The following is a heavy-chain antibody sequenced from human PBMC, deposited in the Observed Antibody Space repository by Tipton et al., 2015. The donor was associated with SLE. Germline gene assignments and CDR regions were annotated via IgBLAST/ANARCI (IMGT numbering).Heavy chain of an antibody. CDR2: MNPNSGNT. D-gene: IGHD2-2*01. Sequence: QSGAEVKKPGASVKVSCKASGYTFTSYDINWVRQATGQGLGWMGWMNPNSGNTGYAQKFQGRVTMTRNTSISTAYMELSSLRSEDTAVYYCALYCSSASCSLYWGQGTLVTVSS. V-gene: IGHV1-8*01. J-gene: IGHJ4*02. CDR3: ALYCSSASCSLY. CDR1: GYTFTSYD.